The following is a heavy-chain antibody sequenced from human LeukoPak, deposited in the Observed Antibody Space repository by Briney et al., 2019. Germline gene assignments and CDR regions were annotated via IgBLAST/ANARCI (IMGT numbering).Heavy chain of an antibody. V-gene: IGHV4-30-4*07. CDR3: ARGAGVDEDTVMVTPFDY. Sequence: SETLSLTCAVSGGSISSGGYPWSWIRQPPGKGLEWIGYIYYSGSTYYNPSLKSRVTISVDTSKNQFSLKLSSVTAADTAVYYCARGAGVDEDTVMVTPFDYWGQGTLVTVSS. J-gene: IGHJ4*02. D-gene: IGHD5-18*01. CDR2: IYYSGST. CDR1: GGSISSGGYP.